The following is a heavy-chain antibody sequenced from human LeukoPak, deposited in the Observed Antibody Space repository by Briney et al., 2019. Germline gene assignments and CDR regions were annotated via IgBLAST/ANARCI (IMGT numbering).Heavy chain of an antibody. Sequence: GGSLRLSCVASGFTFSDYAMNWVRQAPGKGLEWVSTFKTKYNQVYYAESVRGRFTISTDNSRNTVFLQMNSLRADDTALYYCARSVPGYTRFDYWGQGALVTVSS. V-gene: IGHV3-23*05. CDR1: GFTFSDYA. D-gene: IGHD5-24*01. J-gene: IGHJ4*02. CDR2: FKTKYNQV. CDR3: ARSVPGYTRFDY.